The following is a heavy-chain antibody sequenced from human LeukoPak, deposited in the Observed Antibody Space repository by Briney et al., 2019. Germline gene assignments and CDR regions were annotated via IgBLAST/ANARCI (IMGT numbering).Heavy chain of an antibody. Sequence: SETLSLTCTVSGGSIRSSSYYWGWIRQPPGKGLEWIGSIYYSGSTYYNPSLKSRVTISVDTSKNQFSLKLSSVTAADTAVYYCATTKPSSGWYHYFDYWGQGTLVTVSS. V-gene: IGHV4-39*01. D-gene: IGHD6-19*01. J-gene: IGHJ4*02. CDR1: GGSIRSSSYY. CDR3: ATTKPSSGWYHYFDY. CDR2: IYYSGST.